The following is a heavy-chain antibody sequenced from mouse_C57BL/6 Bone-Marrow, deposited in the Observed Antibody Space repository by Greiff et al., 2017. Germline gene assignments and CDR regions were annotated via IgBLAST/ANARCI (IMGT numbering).Heavy chain of an antibody. CDR1: GYTFTDHT. D-gene: IGHD2-1*01. J-gene: IGHJ3*01. CDR3: ARCIYGNYEFAY. V-gene: IGHV1-78*01. Sequence: VQLVESDAELVKPGASVKISCKVSGYTFTDHTIHWMKQRPEQGLEWIGYIYPRAGSTKYNEKFKGKATLTADKSSSTAYMQLNSLTSEDSAVYFCARCIYGNYEFAYWGQGTLVTVSA. CDR2: IYPRAGST.